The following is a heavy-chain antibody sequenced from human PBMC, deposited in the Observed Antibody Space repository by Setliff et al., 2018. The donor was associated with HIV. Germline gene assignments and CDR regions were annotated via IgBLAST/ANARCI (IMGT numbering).Heavy chain of an antibody. CDR2: IYYSGST. CDR3: VRDAEGVAAGAIYFYMDV. D-gene: IGHD2-8*01. Sequence: SETLSLTCTVSGGSISSSSYSWGWVRQPPGKALEWIGHIYYSGSTFNNPSLKSRVTLLIDTSKNQFSLKMNSATAADTALYYCVRDAEGVAAGAIYFYMDVWGKGTTVTVSS. CDR1: GGSISSSSYS. J-gene: IGHJ6*03. V-gene: IGHV4-39*07.